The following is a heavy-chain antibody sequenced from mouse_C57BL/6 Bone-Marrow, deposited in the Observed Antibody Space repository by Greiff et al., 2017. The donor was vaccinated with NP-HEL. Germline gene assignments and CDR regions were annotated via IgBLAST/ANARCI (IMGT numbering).Heavy chain of an antibody. V-gene: IGHV1-58*01. Sequence: EVHLVESGAELVRPGSSVKMSCKTSGYTFTSYGINWVKQRPGQGLEWIGYLYIGNGYTEYNEKFKGKATLTSDTSSSKAYMQLSSLTAEDSAIYFCAREDYYGSSLRWYFDVWGTGTTVTVSS. CDR2: LYIGNGYT. CDR1: GYTFTSYG. D-gene: IGHD1-1*01. CDR3: AREDYYGSSLRWYFDV. J-gene: IGHJ1*03.